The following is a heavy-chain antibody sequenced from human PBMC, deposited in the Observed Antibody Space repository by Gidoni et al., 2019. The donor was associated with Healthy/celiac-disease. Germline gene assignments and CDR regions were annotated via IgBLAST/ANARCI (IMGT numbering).Heavy chain of an antibody. D-gene: IGHD6-19*01. V-gene: IGHV2-26*01. CDR1: GFSLSNARMG. CDR3: ERKNPVAGTFDY. CDR2: IFSNDEK. J-gene: IGHJ4*02. Sequence: QVTLKESGPVLVKPTDTLTLTFTVSGFSLSNARMGVSWIRQPPGKALEWLAHIFSNDEKSYSTSLKSRLNISKDTSKRQVVLTMTNMDPVDTATYYCERKNPVAGTFDYWGQGTLVTVSS.